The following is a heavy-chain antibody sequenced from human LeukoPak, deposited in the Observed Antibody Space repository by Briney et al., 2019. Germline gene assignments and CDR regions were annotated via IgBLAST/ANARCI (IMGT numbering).Heavy chain of an antibody. CDR3: ARRMPYCSRTSCQRYYFDY. V-gene: IGHV4-39*01. CDR2: IYYSGST. Sequence: SETLSLTCTVSGGSISSSSYYWGWIRRPPGKGLEWIGSIYYSGSTYYNPSLKSRVTISVDRSKNQFSLKLSSVTAADTAVYYCARRMPYCSRTSCQRYYFDYWGQGTLVTVSS. CDR1: GGSISSSSYY. D-gene: IGHD2-2*01. J-gene: IGHJ4*02.